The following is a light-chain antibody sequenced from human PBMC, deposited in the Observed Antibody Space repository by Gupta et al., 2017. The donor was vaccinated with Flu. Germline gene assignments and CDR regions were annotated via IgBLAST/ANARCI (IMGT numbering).Light chain of an antibody. CDR1: SSAVGGYNY. J-gene: IGLJ2*01. Sequence: QSDLTQPRSVSGSPGQSVSISCTGTSSAVGGYNYVSWYQQHPGKAPKLMIYDVSKRPSGVPDRFSGSKSGNTASLTISGLQAEDEADYYCCSYAVSYTLVFGGGTKLTVL. V-gene: IGLV2-11*01. CDR3: CSYAVSYTLV. CDR2: DVS.